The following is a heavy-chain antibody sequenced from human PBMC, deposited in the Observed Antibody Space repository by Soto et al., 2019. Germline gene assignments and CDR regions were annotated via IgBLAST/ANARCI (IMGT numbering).Heavy chain of an antibody. CDR1: GGSISSYY. J-gene: IGHJ6*03. CDR2: IYYSGST. CDR3: ARLAVAGSYYYYYMDV. Sequence: SETLSLTCTVSGGSISSYYWSWIRQPPGKGLEWIGYIYYSGSTNYNPSLKSRVTISVDTSKNQFSLKLSSVTAADTAVYYCARLAVAGSYYYYYMDVWGKGTTVTVSS. D-gene: IGHD6-19*01. V-gene: IGHV4-59*08.